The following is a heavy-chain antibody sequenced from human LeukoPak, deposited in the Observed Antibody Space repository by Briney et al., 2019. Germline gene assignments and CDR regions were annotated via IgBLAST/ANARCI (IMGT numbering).Heavy chain of an antibody. CDR3: AKDPRGYYDSSGYY. CDR2: ISGSGGST. J-gene: IGHJ4*02. Sequence: QPGGSLRLSCAASGFTFSIYAMSWVRQAPGKGLEWVSAISGSGGSTYYADSVKGRFTISRDNSKNTLYLQMNSLRAEDTAVYYCAKDPRGYYDSSGYYWGQGTLVTVSS. D-gene: IGHD3-22*01. CDR1: GFTFSIYA. V-gene: IGHV3-23*01.